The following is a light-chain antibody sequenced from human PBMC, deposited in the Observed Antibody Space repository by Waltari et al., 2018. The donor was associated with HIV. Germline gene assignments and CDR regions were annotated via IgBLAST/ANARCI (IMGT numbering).Light chain of an antibody. CDR2: SNN. CDR1: ISTIGGNT. J-gene: IGLJ2*01. Sequence: QSVLTQSPSASGTPGQRVTISCSGSISTIGGNTVSWYHHLPGTDPKLLIYSNNQRPAGVPDRFSGSKSGTSADLAISGLQSEDEADYYCAAWDANLNGRLFGGGTKLTGL. CDR3: AAWDANLNGRL. V-gene: IGLV1-44*01.